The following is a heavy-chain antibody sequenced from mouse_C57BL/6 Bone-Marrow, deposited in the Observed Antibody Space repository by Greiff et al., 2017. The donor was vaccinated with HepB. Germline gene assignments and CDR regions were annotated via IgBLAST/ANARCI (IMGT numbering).Heavy chain of an antibody. D-gene: IGHD2-5*01. J-gene: IGHJ1*03. CDR2: IYPGSGST. V-gene: IGHV1-55*01. Sequence: QVQLQQPGAELVKPGASVKMSCKASGYTFTSYWITWVKQRPGHGLEWIGDIYPGSGSTNYNEKFKSKATLTGDTASSTAYMQRRSLTSEDYAVYYSARSWRVYYSNYATDGWYFDVWGTGTTVTVSS. CDR1: GYTFTSYW. CDR3: ARSWRVYYSNYATDGWYFDV.